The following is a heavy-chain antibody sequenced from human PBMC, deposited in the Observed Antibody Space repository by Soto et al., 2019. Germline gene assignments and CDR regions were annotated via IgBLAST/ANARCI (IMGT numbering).Heavy chain of an antibody. J-gene: IGHJ4*02. Sequence: VQLVESGGGVVQPGRSLRLSCAASGFTFSSYAMNWVRQAPGKGLEWVSSISGSGGSTYYADSVKGRFTISRDNSKNTLYLQMNSLRAEDTAVYYCAKGGGATMRGARGEFDYWGQGTLVTVSS. CDR2: ISGSGGST. CDR1: GFTFSSYA. CDR3: AKGGGATMRGARGEFDY. D-gene: IGHD1-26*01. V-gene: IGHV3-23*04.